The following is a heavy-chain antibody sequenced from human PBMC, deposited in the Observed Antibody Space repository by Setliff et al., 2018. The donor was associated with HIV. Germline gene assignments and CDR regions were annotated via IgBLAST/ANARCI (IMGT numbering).Heavy chain of an antibody. V-gene: IGHV3-23*01. CDR1: GFSFSSYV. CDR2: ISGSGGTT. J-gene: IGHJ4*02. D-gene: IGHD2-2*01. CDR3: ARGRVPGNY. Sequence: GGSLRLSCAASGFSFSSYVMSWVRQAPGKGLEWVSGISGSGGTTYYADSVKGRFTISRDNSKNTLFLQMNSLRAEDTAVYYCARGRVPGNYWGQGTLVTVSS.